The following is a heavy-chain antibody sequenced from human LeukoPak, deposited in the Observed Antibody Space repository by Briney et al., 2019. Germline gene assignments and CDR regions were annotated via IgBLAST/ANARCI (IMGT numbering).Heavy chain of an antibody. V-gene: IGHV4-59*01. CDR3: ARGAAMRGSRFDP. CDR1: GGSISSYY. CDR2: IYYSGST. D-gene: IGHD5-18*01. Sequence: SETLSLTCTVSGGSISSYYWSWIRQPPGKGLEWIGYIYYSGSTNYNPSLKSRVTISVDTSKNRFSLKLSSVTAADTAVYYCARGAAMRGSRFDPWGQGTLVTVSS. J-gene: IGHJ5*02.